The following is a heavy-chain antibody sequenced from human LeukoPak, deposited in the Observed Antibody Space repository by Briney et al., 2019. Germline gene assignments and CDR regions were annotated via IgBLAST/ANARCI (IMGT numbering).Heavy chain of an antibody. CDR1: GYTFTDYY. Sequence: GASVKVSCKASGYTFTDYYIHWVRQAPGQGLEWMGWINSNSGGSNYAQKFQGRVTMTRDTSISTAYMDLTRLRSDDTAVYYCSRVDSTGYYRGRGPIDYWGQGTLVTVSS. CDR2: INSNSGGS. J-gene: IGHJ4*02. CDR3: SRVDSTGYYRGRGPIDY. D-gene: IGHD3-22*01. V-gene: IGHV1-2*02.